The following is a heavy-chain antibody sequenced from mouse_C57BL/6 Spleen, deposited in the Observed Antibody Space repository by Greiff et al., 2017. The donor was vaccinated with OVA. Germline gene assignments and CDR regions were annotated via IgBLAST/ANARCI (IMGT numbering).Heavy chain of an antibody. D-gene: IGHD1-1*01. CDR2: IHPNSGST. J-gene: IGHJ1*03. Sequence: QVHVKQPGAELVKPGASVKLSCKASGYTFTSYWMHWVKQRPGQGLEWIGMIHPNSGSTNYNEKFKSKATLTVDKSSSTAYMQLSSLTSEDSAVYYCARNSYYYGSSGWYFDVWGTGTTVTVSS. CDR3: ARNSYYYGSSGWYFDV. V-gene: IGHV1-64*01. CDR1: GYTFTSYW.